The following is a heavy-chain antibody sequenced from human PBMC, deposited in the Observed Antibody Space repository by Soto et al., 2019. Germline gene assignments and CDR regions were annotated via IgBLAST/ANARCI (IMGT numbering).Heavy chain of an antibody. J-gene: IGHJ1*01. V-gene: IGHV3-33*08. D-gene: IGHD3-10*01. Sequence: GGSLRLSCAASGFTFSSYAMSWVRQAPGKGLEWVSVIWYDGSNTYQGESVKGRFTMSRDNSKNTLYLQTNNLRVEDTAVYYCARDGINCGSGTYRFFQHWGQGTLVTVSS. CDR1: GFTFSSYA. CDR3: ARDGINCGSGTYRFFQH. CDR2: IWYDGSNT.